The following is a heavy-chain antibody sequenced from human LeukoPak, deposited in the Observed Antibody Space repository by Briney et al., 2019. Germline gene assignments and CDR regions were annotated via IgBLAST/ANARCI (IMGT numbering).Heavy chain of an antibody. Sequence: GGSLRLSCAASGFTVSNYYMTWVRQAPGKGLEWISVIYSGGYTYYADSVKGRFTISRDNSKNTLYLQMNSLRTEDTAVYYCARDLDTDCRGGSCVNYWGQGTLVTVSS. J-gene: IGHJ4*02. V-gene: IGHV3-66*02. CDR3: ARDLDTDCRGGSCVNY. CDR2: IYSGGYT. CDR1: GFTVSNYY. D-gene: IGHD2-15*01.